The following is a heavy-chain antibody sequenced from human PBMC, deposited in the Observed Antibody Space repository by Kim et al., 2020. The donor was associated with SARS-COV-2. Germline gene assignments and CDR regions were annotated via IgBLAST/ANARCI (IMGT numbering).Heavy chain of an antibody. CDR1: GFTFSSYS. D-gene: IGHD2-2*01. V-gene: IGHV3-21*01. CDR2: ISSSSSYI. CDR3: ARGGYCSSTSCYLAHDYYYGMDV. Sequence: GGSLRLSCAASGFTFSSYSMNWVRQAPGKGLEWVSSISSSSSYIYYADSVKGRFTISRDNAKNSLYLQMNSLRAEDTAVYYCARGGYCSSTSCYLAHDYYYGMDVWGQGTTVTVSS. J-gene: IGHJ6*02.